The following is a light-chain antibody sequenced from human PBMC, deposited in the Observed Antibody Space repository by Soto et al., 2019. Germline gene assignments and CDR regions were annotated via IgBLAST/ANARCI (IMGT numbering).Light chain of an antibody. CDR2: VTS. J-gene: IGKJ1*01. V-gene: IGKV1-39*01. CDR1: QSITAY. Sequence: DIQMPQSPSSLSASVGDRVTITCRASQSITAYLNWYQQKPGKAPKLLIHVTSNLERGVPSMFSGGGSGTDFSLTISSLQPEDFGTYYCQQTYSGRTFGQGTKVEIK. CDR3: QQTYSGRT.